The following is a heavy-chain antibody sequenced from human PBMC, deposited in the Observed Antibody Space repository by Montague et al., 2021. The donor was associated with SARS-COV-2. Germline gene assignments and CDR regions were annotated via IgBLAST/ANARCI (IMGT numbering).Heavy chain of an antibody. Sequence: PALVKPTQTLTLTCTFSGFSLRTSGMCVSWIRQPPGKALEWLALIDWDDDKYYSTSLETRLNISKDTSKNQVVLTMTNMDPVDAATYYCARVRTEQWLALSFDYWGQGTLVTVPS. D-gene: IGHD6-19*01. V-gene: IGHV2-70*01. CDR1: GFSLRTSGMC. CDR2: IDWDDDK. CDR3: ARVRTEQWLALSFDY. J-gene: IGHJ4*02.